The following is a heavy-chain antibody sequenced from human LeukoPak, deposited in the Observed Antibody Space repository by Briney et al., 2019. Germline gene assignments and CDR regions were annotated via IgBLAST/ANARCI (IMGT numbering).Heavy chain of an antibody. CDR3: ARSSSWSRDAFDI. CDR2: IYSGGST. J-gene: IGHJ3*02. V-gene: IGHV3-66*02. CDR1: GFTVSSNY. Sequence: GXSLRLSCAASGFTVSSNYMSWVRQAPGKGLEWVSVIYSGGSTYYSDSVKGRFTISRDNSKNTLYLQMNSLRAEDTAVYYCARSSSWSRDAFDIWGQGTMVTVSS. D-gene: IGHD6-13*01.